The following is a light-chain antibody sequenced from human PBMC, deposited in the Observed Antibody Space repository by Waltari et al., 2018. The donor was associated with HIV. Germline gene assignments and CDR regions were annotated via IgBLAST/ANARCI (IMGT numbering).Light chain of an antibody. J-gene: IGLJ3*02. CDR1: ITNIGSNL. V-gene: IGLV1-44*01. CDR3: ASWDDTVNGVM. Sequence: QSVLTQSPSASATPGRRVSISCSGGITNIGSNLVNWFQQVPGMAPKLIIYSNNQRPSGVPDRFSGSKSGTSASLTISGLQSDDEADYYCASWDDTVNGVMFGGGTKLTVL. CDR2: SNN.